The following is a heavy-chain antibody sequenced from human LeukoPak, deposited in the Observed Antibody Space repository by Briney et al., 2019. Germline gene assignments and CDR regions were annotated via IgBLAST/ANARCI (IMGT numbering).Heavy chain of an antibody. J-gene: IGHJ4*02. V-gene: IGHV1-18*01. Sequence: ASVKASCKASGYTFTSYGISWVRQAPGQGLEWMGWISAYNGNTNYAQKLQGRVTMTTDTSTSTAYMELRSLRSDDTAVYYCARDLTMVRGVITIGYWGQGTLVTVSS. CDR1: GYTFTSYG. CDR3: ARDLTMVRGVITIGY. D-gene: IGHD3-10*01. CDR2: ISAYNGNT.